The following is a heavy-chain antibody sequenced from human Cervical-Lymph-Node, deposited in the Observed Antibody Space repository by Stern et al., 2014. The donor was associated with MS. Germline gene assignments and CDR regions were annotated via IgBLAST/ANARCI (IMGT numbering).Heavy chain of an antibody. V-gene: IGHV3-11*01. CDR2: IRTTGKTI. D-gene: IGHD2-21*02. CDR3: VRASDPLFEY. J-gene: IGHJ4*02. CDR1: GFTFSDYH. Sequence: VHLVESGGGSVKPGGSLRLSCAVSGFTFSDYHMHWIRQAPGKGLEWISYIRTTGKTIYYADSVKGRFTISRDNAKNSLYLQMNSLRVEDTAVYYCVRASDPLFEYWGQGTLVTVSS.